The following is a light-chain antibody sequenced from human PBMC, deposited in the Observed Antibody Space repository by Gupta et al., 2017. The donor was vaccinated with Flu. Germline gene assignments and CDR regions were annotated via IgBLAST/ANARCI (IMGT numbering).Light chain of an antibody. J-gene: IGLJ2*01. V-gene: IGLV1-51*01. Sequence: QHLPGTAPQHLVYDNHQRPSGTPDRLYGSNSGPSAILVITGLQTVDEADSYCATWDTSLRAEVFGGGVRLTVL. CDR3: ATWDTSLRAEV. CDR2: DNH.